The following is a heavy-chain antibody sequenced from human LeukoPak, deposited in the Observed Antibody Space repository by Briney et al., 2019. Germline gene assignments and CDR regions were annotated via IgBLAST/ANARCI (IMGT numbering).Heavy chain of an antibody. V-gene: IGHV4-59*01. Sequence: SETLSLTCTVSGGSISSYYWSWIRQPPGKGLEWIGYIYYSGSTNYNPSLKSRVTISVDTSKNQFSLKLSSVTAADTVVYYCARSYSYGSMKYYYYGMDVWGQGTTVTVSS. CDR1: GGSISSYY. J-gene: IGHJ6*02. CDR3: ARSYSYGSMKYYYYGMDV. CDR2: IYYSGST. D-gene: IGHD5-18*01.